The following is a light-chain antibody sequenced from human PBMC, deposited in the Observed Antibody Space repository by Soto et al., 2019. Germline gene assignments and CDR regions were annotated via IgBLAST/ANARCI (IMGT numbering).Light chain of an antibody. J-gene: IGLJ1*01. CDR2: GNG. CDR3: QSYDSSLSGYV. CDR1: SSNIGAGYD. V-gene: IGLV1-40*01. Sequence: QSVLTQPPSVSGSPGQRVTISCTGSSSNIGAGYDVHWYQQLPGTAPKLLIYGNGNRPSGVPDRFSGSKPGTSASLAITGLQAEDEADYYCQSYDSSLSGYVFGTGTKVTVL.